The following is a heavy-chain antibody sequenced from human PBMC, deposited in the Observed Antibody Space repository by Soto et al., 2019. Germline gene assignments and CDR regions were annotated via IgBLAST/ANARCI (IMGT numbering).Heavy chain of an antibody. CDR3: AGSDLSGSYYRHFDY. D-gene: IGHD1-26*01. V-gene: IGHV3-11*01. CDR2: ISSSGSTI. CDR1: GFTFSDYY. Sequence: QVQLVESGGGLVKPGGSLRLSCAASGFTFSDYYMSWLRQAPGKGLEWVSYISSSGSTIYYADSVKGRFTISRDNAKNSLYLQMNSLRAEDTAVYYCAGSDLSGSYYRHFDYWGQGTLVTVSS. J-gene: IGHJ4*02.